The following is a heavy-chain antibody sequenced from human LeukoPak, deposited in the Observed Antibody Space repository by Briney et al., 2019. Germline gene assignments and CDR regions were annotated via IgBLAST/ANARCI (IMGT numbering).Heavy chain of an antibody. J-gene: IGHJ4*02. CDR2: ICTSGSP. CDR3: ARDAPYNSGWYPDY. Sequence: SQTLSLTCTVSGDSISSGSYFWSWTRQPAGKGLEWIGRICTSGSPNYNPSLKSRVTISVDTSKNQFSLKLSSVTAADTAVYFCARDAPYNSGWYPDYWGQGTLVTVSS. V-gene: IGHV4-61*02. D-gene: IGHD6-19*01. CDR1: GDSISSGSYF.